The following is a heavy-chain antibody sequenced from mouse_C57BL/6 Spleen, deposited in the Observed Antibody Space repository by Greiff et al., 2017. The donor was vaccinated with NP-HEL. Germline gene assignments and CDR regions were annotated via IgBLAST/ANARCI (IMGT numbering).Heavy chain of an antibody. CDR1: GFNIKDDY. V-gene: IGHV14-4*01. D-gene: IGHD2-5*01. Sequence: VQLKESGAELVRPGASVKLSCTASGFNIKDDYMHWVKQRPEQGLEWIGWIDPDNGDTEYASKFQGKATITADTSSNTAYLQLSSLTSEDTAVYYCTTSSNPYFDYWGQGTTLTVSS. CDR3: TTSSNPYFDY. CDR2: IDPDNGDT. J-gene: IGHJ2*01.